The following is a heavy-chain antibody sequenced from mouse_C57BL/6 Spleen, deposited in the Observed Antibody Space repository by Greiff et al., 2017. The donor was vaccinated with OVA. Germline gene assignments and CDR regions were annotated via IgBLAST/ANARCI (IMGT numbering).Heavy chain of an antibody. Sequence: EVKVVESEGGLVQPGSSMKLSCTASGFTFSDYYMAWVRQVPEKGLEWVANINYDGSSTYYLDSLQSRFIISRDNAKNILYLQMSSLKSEDTATYYCARTGMGYAMDDWGQGTSVTVSS. D-gene: IGHD4-1*01. J-gene: IGHJ4*01. CDR2: INYDGSST. V-gene: IGHV5-16*01. CDR1: GFTFSDYY. CDR3: ARTGMGYAMDD.